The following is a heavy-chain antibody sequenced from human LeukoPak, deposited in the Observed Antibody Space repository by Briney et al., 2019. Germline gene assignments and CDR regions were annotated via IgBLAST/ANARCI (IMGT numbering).Heavy chain of an antibody. CDR2: IYHSGST. Sequence: SETLSLTCTVSGYSISSGYYWGWIRQPPGKGLEWIGSIYHSGSTYYNPSLKSRVTISVDTSKNQFSLKLNSVTAADTAVYYCARDVVLVTATTDYWGQGTLVTVSS. J-gene: IGHJ4*02. CDR3: ARDVVLVTATTDY. CDR1: GYSISSGYY. V-gene: IGHV4-38-2*02. D-gene: IGHD3-22*01.